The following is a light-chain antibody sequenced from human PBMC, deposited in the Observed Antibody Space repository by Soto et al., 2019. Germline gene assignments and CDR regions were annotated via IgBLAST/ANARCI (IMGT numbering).Light chain of an antibody. CDR2: EGT. Sequence: QSALTQPASVSGSPGQSITSSCTGTSSDIGRYKFVSWFQQHPGKAPKLLIFEGTNRPSGVSNRFSGSKSGNTASLTISGLQAEDEAIYFCSSSTNTNTLVIFGGGTKVTV. J-gene: IGLJ2*01. CDR1: SSDIGRYKF. V-gene: IGLV2-14*01. CDR3: SSSTNTNTLVI.